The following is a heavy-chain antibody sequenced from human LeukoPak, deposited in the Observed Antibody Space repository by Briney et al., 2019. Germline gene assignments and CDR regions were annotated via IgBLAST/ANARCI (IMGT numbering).Heavy chain of an antibody. V-gene: IGHV4-61*02. CDR2: IYTSGSS. D-gene: IGHD3-10*01. J-gene: IGHJ4*02. CDR3: AREPVYYGSGSYYPD. CDR1: GDSISSGSYF. Sequence: SETLSLTCTVSGDSISSGSYFWSWIRQPAGKGLEWIGRIYTSGSSNYNPSLKSRVTISVDTSKNQFSLKLSSVTAADTAVYYCAREPVYYGSGSYYPDWGQGTLVTVSS.